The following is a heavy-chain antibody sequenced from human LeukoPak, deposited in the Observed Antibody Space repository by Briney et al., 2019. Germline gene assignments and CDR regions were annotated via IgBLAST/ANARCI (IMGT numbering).Heavy chain of an antibody. CDR2: ISSSSSTI. CDR3: RYYDSSGYLDY. D-gene: IGHD3-22*01. Sequence: PGGSLRLSCAASGFTFSSYSMNWVRQAPGKGLEWVSYISSSSSTIYYADSVKGRFTISRDNAKNSLYLQMSRLRAEDTAVYYCRYYDSSGYLDYWGQGTLVTVSS. CDR1: GFTFSSYS. J-gene: IGHJ4*02. V-gene: IGHV3-48*04.